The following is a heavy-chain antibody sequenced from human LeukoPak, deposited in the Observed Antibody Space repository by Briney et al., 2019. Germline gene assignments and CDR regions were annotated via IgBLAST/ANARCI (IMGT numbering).Heavy chain of an antibody. CDR2: IYTSGTT. V-gene: IGHV4-61*02. CDR1: GGSISSSNYY. CDR3: ARGLWFGDENPPYFDY. J-gene: IGHJ4*02. Sequence: SETLSLTCTVSGGSISSSNYYWSWIRQPAGKGLEWIVRIYTSGTTNYNPSLKSRVTISIDTSKNQFSLKLSSVTAADTAVYYCARGLWFGDENPPYFDYWGQGTLVTVSS. D-gene: IGHD3-10*01.